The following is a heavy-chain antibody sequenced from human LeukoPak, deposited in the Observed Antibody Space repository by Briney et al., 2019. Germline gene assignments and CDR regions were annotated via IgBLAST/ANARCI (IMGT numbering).Heavy chain of an antibody. D-gene: IGHD5-24*01. J-gene: IGHJ1*01. V-gene: IGHV3-21*01. CDR2: ISDTSTYI. CDR1: GFIFSSYT. Sequence: PGGSLRLSCAASGFIFSSYTMNWVRQAPGEGLEWGSSISDTSTYIYYADSVEGRFTISRDNAKSSLFLQMNSLRAEDTAVYYCTRAPPGRDGYSEYWGQGTVVTVST. CDR3: TRAPPGRDGYSEY.